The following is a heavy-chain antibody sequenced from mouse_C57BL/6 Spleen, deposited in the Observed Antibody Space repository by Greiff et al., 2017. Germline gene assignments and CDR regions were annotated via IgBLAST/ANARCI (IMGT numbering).Heavy chain of an antibody. D-gene: IGHD2-5*01. CDR2: ISGGGGNT. CDR3: ARHPAYYSNYPDY. CDR1: GFTFSSYT. Sequence: EVKLMESGGGLVKPGGSLKLSCAASGFTFSSYTMSWVRQTPEKRLEWVATISGGGGNTYYPDSVKGRFTISRYSAKNTLYLQMSSLRSEDTALYYCARHPAYYSNYPDYWGQGTTLTVSS. J-gene: IGHJ2*01. V-gene: IGHV5-9*01.